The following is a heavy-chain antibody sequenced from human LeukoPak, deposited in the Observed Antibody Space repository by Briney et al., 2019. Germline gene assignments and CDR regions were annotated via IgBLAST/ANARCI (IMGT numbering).Heavy chain of an antibody. V-gene: IGHV3-23*01. J-gene: IGHJ4*02. CDR1: GFTLSSYA. Sequence: PGGSLRLSCAASGFTLSSYAMSWVRQAPGKGLEWVSAISSSGGSTYYADSVKGRFTISRDNSKNTLYLQMNSLRAEDTAVYYCAKGFSSIGGGTWDYWGQGTLVTVSS. CDR2: ISSSGGST. D-gene: IGHD1-26*01. CDR3: AKGFSSIGGGTWDY.